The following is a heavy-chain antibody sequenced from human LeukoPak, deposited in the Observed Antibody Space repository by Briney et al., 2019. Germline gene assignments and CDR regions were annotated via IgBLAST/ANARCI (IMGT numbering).Heavy chain of an antibody. CDR1: GFTFDDYA. J-gene: IGHJ5*02. V-gene: IGHV3-9*01. D-gene: IGHD3-16*01. CDR3: AKDINSEPTFLFAP. Sequence: HAGGSLRLSCAASGFTFDDYAMHWVRQAPGKGLEWVSGISWNSGSIGYADSVKGRLTISRDNAKNSLYLQMNSLRAEDTALYYCAKDINSEPTFLFAPWGQGTLVTVSS. CDR2: ISWNSGSI.